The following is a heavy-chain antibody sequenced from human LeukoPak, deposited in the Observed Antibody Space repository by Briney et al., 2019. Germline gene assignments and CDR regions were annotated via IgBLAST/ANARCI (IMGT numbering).Heavy chain of an antibody. V-gene: IGHV3-7*01. CDR1: GFTFSSYW. CDR3: ARELKGLLRYAFDI. CDR2: IKQDGSEK. J-gene: IGHJ3*02. D-gene: IGHD3-10*01. Sequence: GGSLRLSCAASGFTFSSYWMSWVRQAPGKGLEWVANIKQDGSEKYYVDSVKGRFTISRDNAKNSLYLQMNSLRAEDTAVYYCARELKGLLRYAFDIWGQGTMVTVSS.